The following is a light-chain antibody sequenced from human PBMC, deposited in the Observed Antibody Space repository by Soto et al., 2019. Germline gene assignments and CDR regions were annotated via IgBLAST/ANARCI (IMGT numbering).Light chain of an antibody. CDR3: PERFTGPRGLT. V-gene: IGKV3-11*01. CDR1: QNVSTS. CDR2: YVS. J-gene: IGKJ4*01. Sequence: EVVLTQVPAALALSPGERGTLSCRASQNVSTSVAWYQQKPGQAPRLLIYYVSNRATGIPARFSGSGSGTGFTITISSLEPEDFVLYYCPERFTGPRGLTFGGGTKVEIK.